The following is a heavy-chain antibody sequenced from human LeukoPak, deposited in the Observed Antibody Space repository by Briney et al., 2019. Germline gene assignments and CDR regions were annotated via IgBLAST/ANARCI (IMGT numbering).Heavy chain of an antibody. D-gene: IGHD3-3*02. CDR2: ISYIGST. CDR3: AGDQLALNVLNI. V-gene: IGHV4-59*11. J-gene: IGHJ3*02. Sequence: PSETLSLTCTVSGGSMNSHYWSWIRQPPGKGLEWLGYISYIGSTNYSPSLKSRVTISVDTSKNQFSLRLSSVTAADTAVYFCAGDQLALNVLNIWGQGTMVSVSS. CDR1: GGSMNSHY.